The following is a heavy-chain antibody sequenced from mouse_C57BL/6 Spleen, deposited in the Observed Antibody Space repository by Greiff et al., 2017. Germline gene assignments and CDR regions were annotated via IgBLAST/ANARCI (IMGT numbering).Heavy chain of an antibody. J-gene: IGHJ4*01. CDR1: GYTFTSYW. Sequence: VQLQQSGTVLARPGASVKMSCKTSGYTFTSYWMHWVKQRPGQGLEWIGAIYPGNSDTSYNQKFKGKAKLTAVTSASTAYLELSSLTNEDSAVYYYTKTYEYDTYYYAMDYWGQGTSVTVSS. D-gene: IGHD2-4*01. V-gene: IGHV1-5*01. CDR2: IYPGNSDT. CDR3: TKTYEYDTYYYAMDY.